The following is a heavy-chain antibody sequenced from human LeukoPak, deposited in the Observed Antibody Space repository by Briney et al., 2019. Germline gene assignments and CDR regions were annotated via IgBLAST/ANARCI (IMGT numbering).Heavy chain of an antibody. CDR3: ARGGDYYGMDV. CDR1: GGSISSYY. D-gene: IGHD3-16*01. V-gene: IGHV4-59*01. Sequence: SETLSLTCTVSGGSISSYYWSWIRQPPGEGLEWIGYIYYSGSTNYNPSLKSRVTISVDTSKNQFSLKLSSVTAADTAVYYCARGGDYYGMDVWGQGTTVTVSS. CDR2: IYYSGST. J-gene: IGHJ6*02.